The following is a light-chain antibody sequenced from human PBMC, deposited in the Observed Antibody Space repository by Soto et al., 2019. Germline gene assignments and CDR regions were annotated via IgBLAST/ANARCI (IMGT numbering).Light chain of an antibody. V-gene: IGKV1-27*01. CDR2: AAS. CDR1: HAISNY. Sequence: DIQMTQSPSSLSASVGDRVTITCRASHAISNYLAWYQQKPGKVPELLIYAASTLQSGVPSRFSGSGSGTDFTLSIISLQPEDVATYYWQKYDRAPRTFGQGTKVEIK. J-gene: IGKJ1*01. CDR3: QKYDRAPRT.